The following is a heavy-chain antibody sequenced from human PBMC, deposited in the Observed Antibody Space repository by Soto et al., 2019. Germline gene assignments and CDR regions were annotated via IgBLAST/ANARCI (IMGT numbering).Heavy chain of an antibody. CDR2: IYYSGST. J-gene: IGHJ4*02. Sequence: SETLSLTCTVSGGCISSYYWSWIRQPPGKGLEWIGYIYYSGSTNYNPSLKSRVTISVDTSKNQFSLKLSSVTAADTAVYYCAREYCSGGSCYSGFGYWGQGTLVTSPQ. CDR3: AREYCSGGSCYSGFGY. D-gene: IGHD2-15*01. V-gene: IGHV4-59*01. CDR1: GGCISSYY.